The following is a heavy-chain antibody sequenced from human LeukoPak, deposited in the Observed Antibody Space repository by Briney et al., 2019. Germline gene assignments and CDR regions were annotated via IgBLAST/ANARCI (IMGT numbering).Heavy chain of an antibody. D-gene: IGHD6-19*01. CDR1: GYSISSGYY. CDR3: ATTGYSSGHIDS. V-gene: IGHV4-38-2*02. Sequence: PSETLSLTCTVSGYSISSGYYWGWIRQPPGKGLEWIGNIYYSGSTYYNPSLKSRLIISIDTSNNQFSLKLSSVTAADTAVYFCATTGYSSGHIDSWGQGTLVTVSS. CDR2: IYYSGST. J-gene: IGHJ4*02.